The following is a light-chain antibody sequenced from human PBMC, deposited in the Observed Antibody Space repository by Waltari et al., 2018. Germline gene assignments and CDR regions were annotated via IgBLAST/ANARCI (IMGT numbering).Light chain of an antibody. CDR3: NSRDSSGNHVV. CDR1: STRRCY. Sequence: SSELTPDPAVSVALGLPVRTTSYGDSTRRCYAILYQQKPGQATVLVIYGKNNRPTGIQDRFSGSSSGNTASLTITGAHAEDEADYYCNSRDSSGNHVVFGGGTKLTVL. CDR2: GKN. V-gene: IGLV3-19*01. J-gene: IGLJ2*01.